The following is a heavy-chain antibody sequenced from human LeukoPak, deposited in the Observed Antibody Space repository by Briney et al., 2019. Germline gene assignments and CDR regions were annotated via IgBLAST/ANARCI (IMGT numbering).Heavy chain of an antibody. V-gene: IGHV3-7*01. J-gene: IGHJ3*02. CDR3: ARDQSVSDAFDI. Sequence: GGSLRLSCVASGLTFSNAWMSWVRQAPGKGLEWVANIKQDGSEKYYVDSVKGRFTISRDNAKNSLYLQMNSLRAEDTAVYYCARDQSVSDAFDIWGQGTMVTVSS. CDR1: GLTFSNAW. CDR2: IKQDGSEK. D-gene: IGHD1-14*01.